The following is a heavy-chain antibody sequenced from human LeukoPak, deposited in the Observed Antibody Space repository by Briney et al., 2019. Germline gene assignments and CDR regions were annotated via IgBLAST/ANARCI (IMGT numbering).Heavy chain of an antibody. CDR2: IITIFGTA. CDR1: GGTFSSYA. D-gene: IGHD4-17*01. CDR3: ARGNDYGDYTFDY. Sequence: GASVKVSCKASGGTFSSYAISWVRQGPGPGLEWMGGIITIFGTANYAQKFQGRVTITVDGSTSKAYMELNILRPEDTAVYYCARGNDYGDYTFDYWGQGTLVTVSS. J-gene: IGHJ4*02. V-gene: IGHV1-69*01.